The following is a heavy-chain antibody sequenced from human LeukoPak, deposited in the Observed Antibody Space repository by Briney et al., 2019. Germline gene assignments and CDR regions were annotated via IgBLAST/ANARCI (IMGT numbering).Heavy chain of an antibody. CDR1: GYTFTGYY. CDR3: SRASSGLSVGMDV. Sequence: ASVNVSCKASGYTFTGYYMHWVRQAPGQGLEWMGWINPNSGGTNYAQKFQGRVTMTRDTSISTAYMELSRLRSDDTAVYYCSRASSGLSVGMDVWGQGTTVTVSS. V-gene: IGHV1-2*02. D-gene: IGHD3-22*01. J-gene: IGHJ6*02. CDR2: INPNSGGT.